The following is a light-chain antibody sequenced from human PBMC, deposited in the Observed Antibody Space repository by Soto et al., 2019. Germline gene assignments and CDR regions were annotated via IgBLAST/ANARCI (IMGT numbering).Light chain of an antibody. CDR1: QVISSW. V-gene: IGKV1-5*01. CDR3: QQYETYSGT. J-gene: IGKJ1*01. Sequence: DIQMTQSPSSVSASVGDTVTVSCLASQVISSWLAWYQQKPGRAPNLLIYKASTLQTGVPSRFSGSGSGTDFTLTITNLQPDDFATYYCQQYETYSGTCGQGTKGDIK. CDR2: KAS.